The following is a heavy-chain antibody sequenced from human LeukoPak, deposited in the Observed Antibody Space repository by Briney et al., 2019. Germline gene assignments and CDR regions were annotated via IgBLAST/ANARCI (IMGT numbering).Heavy chain of an antibody. J-gene: IGHJ4*02. Sequence: SETLSLTCTVSGGSISSYYWSWIRQPPGKGLEWIGYIYYSGSTNYNPSLKSRVTISVDTSKNQFSLKLSSVTAADTAVYYCARTKYYYDSSGYYYSYPFDYWGQGTLVTVSS. D-gene: IGHD3-22*01. V-gene: IGHV4-59*01. CDR1: GGSISSYY. CDR3: ARTKYYYDSSGYYYSYPFDY. CDR2: IYYSGST.